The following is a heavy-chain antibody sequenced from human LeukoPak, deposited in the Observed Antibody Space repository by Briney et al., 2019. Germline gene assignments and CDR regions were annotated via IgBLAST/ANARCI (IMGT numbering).Heavy chain of an antibody. CDR1: GYTFTGYY. J-gene: IGHJ4*02. CDR3: ARDSLSILYYYDSSGYHDY. D-gene: IGHD3-22*01. CDR2: INPNSGGT. Sequence: ASVKVSCKASGYTFTGYYMHWVRQAPGQGLEWMGWINPNSGGTNYAQKFQGRVTMTRDTSISTAYMELRSLRSDDTAVYYCARDSLSILYYYDSSGYHDYWGQGTLVTVSS. V-gene: IGHV1-2*02.